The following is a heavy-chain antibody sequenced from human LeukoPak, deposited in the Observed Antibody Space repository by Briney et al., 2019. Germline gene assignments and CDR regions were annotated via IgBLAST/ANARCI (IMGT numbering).Heavy chain of an antibody. Sequence: GGSLRLSCAASGFTFSDSAMHWVRQASGKGLEWVGRIRSKAKSYATAYAASVNGRFTISRDDSKNTAYLEMNSLRAEDTALYYCAKASNEKYIAWDGFHIWGQGTMVTVSS. V-gene: IGHV3-73*01. CDR2: IRSKAKSYAT. CDR3: AKASNEKYIAWDGFHI. J-gene: IGHJ3*02. CDR1: GFTFSDSA. D-gene: IGHD1-1*01.